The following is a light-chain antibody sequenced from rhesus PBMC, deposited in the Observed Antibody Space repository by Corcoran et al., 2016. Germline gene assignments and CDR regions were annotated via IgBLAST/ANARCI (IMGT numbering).Light chain of an antibody. CDR3: HQYNSAPFT. V-gene: IGKV1-21*01. CDR2: KAS. J-gene: IGKJ3*01. Sequence: DIQLTQSPSSLSASVGDRVTITCRASQGISSWVAWYQQKPGKAPKLLIYKASSLQGGVPSRFSGSGSGTDFPLTISSLQPGDFATYYCHQYNSAPFTFCPGPKLD. CDR1: QGISSW.